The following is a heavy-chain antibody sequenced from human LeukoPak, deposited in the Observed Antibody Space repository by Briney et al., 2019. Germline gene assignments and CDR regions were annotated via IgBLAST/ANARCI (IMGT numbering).Heavy chain of an antibody. Sequence: ASVRVSCKASGYTFTSYAMNWVRQAPGQGLEWMGWINTNTGNPTYAQGFTGRFVFSLDTSVSTAYLQISSLKAEDTAVYYCARVRVWSGSSSWYGNPNWFDYWGQGTLVTVSS. CDR2: INTNTGNP. J-gene: IGHJ4*02. CDR1: GYTFTSYA. CDR3: ARVRVWSGSSSWYGNPNWFDY. D-gene: IGHD6-13*01. V-gene: IGHV7-4-1*02.